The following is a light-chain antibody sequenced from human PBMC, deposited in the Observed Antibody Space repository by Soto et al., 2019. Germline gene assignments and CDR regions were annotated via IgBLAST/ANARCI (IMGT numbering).Light chain of an antibody. Sequence: QSALTQPASVSGSPGQSITISCTGTNSNVGSYNLVSWYQHHPGKAPKLIIYEGSKRPSGVSNRFSGSKSGNTASLTISGLQAEDEADYHCCSYTGSISSPVVFGGGTKLTVL. J-gene: IGLJ2*01. CDR3: CSYTGSISSPVV. CDR1: NSNVGSYNL. CDR2: EGS. V-gene: IGLV2-23*01.